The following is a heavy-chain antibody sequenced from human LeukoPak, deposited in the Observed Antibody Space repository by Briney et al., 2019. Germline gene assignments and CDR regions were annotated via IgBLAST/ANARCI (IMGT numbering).Heavy chain of an antibody. D-gene: IGHD2-15*01. CDR3: ARSDTYCGGGSCPPNTFDAFDI. CDR1: GVSISSYY. Sequence: SETLSLTCTVSGVSISSYYRSWVRQPPGKGLEWVGDIYYSGSTNYNPSPKSRVTISVDTSKNQFSLKLSSVTAADTAVYYCARSDTYCGGGSCPPNTFDAFDIRGQGTMVTVSS. J-gene: IGHJ3*02. CDR2: IYYSGST. V-gene: IGHV4-59*01.